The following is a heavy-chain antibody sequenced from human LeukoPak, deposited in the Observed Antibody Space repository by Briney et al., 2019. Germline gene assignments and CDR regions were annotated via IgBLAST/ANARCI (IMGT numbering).Heavy chain of an antibody. D-gene: IGHD3-22*01. CDR1: GVTFSSYG. V-gene: IGHV3-30*18. Sequence: GGSLRLSCAASGVTFSSYGMHWVRQAPGKGLEWVAVISYDGSNKYHADSVKGRFTISRDNSKNTLYLQMNSLRAEDTAVYYCAKDYTPYDSSGYADYWGQGTLVTVSS. J-gene: IGHJ4*02. CDR3: AKDYTPYDSSGYADY. CDR2: ISYDGSNK.